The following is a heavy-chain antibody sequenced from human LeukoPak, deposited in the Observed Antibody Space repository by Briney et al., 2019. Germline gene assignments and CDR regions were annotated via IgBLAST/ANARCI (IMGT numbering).Heavy chain of an antibody. CDR1: GGSIDSYY. CDR3: AGGATPGVF. CDR2: INHSGST. Sequence: PSETLSLTCTVSGGSIDSYYWTWIRQPPGKGLEWIGEINHSGSTNYIPSLKSRVTVSLDTSKNQFSLKLTSVTAADTAVYYCAGGATPGVFWGQGTLVTVSS. D-gene: IGHD3-10*01. V-gene: IGHV4-34*01. J-gene: IGHJ4*02.